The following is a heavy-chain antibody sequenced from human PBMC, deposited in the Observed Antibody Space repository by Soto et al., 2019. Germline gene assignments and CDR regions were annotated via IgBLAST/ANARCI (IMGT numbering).Heavy chain of an antibody. J-gene: IGHJ4*02. Sequence: QLQLQESGPGLVKPSETLSLTCSVSGDSIGSSTYYWGWIRQPPGKGLEWIGSMYYSGNTYYNPSLKSRVTMSVHTSTTQFSLKLRSVTAADTAVYYCARTPPSGSYYPYWGQGTLVTVSS. CDR3: ARTPPSGSYYPY. V-gene: IGHV4-39*01. D-gene: IGHD1-26*01. CDR1: GDSIGSSTYY. CDR2: MYYSGNT.